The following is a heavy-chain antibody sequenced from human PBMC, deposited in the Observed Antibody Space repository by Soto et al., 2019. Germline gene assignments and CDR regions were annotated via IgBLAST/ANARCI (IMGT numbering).Heavy chain of an antibody. CDR2: VYYRGRS. D-gene: IGHD2-8*01. J-gene: IGHJ4*02. Sequence: SETLSLTCTVSGGSVSNSNYYWGWIRQPPGKGLEWIGSVYYRGRSYSKSSVKSRVTISVDTSKNQFSLNLNSVTASDTAVYYCVSQRTSVLTQAYFDYWGPGALVTVSS. CDR3: VSQRTSVLTQAYFDY. CDR1: GGSVSNSNYY. V-gene: IGHV4-39*01.